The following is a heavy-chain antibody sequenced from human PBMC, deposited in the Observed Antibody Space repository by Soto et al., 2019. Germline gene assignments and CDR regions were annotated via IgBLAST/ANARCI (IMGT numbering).Heavy chain of an antibody. CDR1: GYSFTSYW. J-gene: IGHJ4*02. V-gene: IGHV5-51*01. CDR2: IYPGDSDT. D-gene: IGHD2-2*01. Sequence: GESLKISCKGSGYSFTSYWIGWVRQMPGKGLEWMGIIYPGDSDTRYSPSFQGQVTISADKSISTAYLQWSSLKASDTAMYYCARLPDIVVVPAAPDSYFDYWGQGTLVTVSS. CDR3: ARLPDIVVVPAAPDSYFDY.